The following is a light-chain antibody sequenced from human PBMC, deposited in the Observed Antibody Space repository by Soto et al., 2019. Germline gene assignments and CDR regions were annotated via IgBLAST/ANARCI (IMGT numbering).Light chain of an antibody. Sequence: DMELTQSPATLSASAGERATLSCRASHSVFCYLVWYQQKPGEAPRPLIYGASIRATSIPARFSASGSWTEFTLTTSSLQPEDSAVNFCHQHYYRPPYTFGQGTKVEI. CDR3: HQHYYRPPYT. CDR1: HSVFCY. V-gene: IGKV3-15*01. J-gene: IGKJ2*01. CDR2: GAS.